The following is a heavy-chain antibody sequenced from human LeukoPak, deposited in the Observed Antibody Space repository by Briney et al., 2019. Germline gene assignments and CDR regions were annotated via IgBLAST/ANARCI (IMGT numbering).Heavy chain of an antibody. Sequence: SETLSLTCIVSGGSIRSYDWSWIRQPPGKGLEWIGYISYTGSTNYNPSLKSRVTMSGDTPKNQFSLKLISVTAADTAVYYCAREENSSGWYVGLDYYYYGMDVWGQGTTVTVSS. CDR2: ISYTGST. CDR1: GGSIRSYD. D-gene: IGHD6-19*01. V-gene: IGHV4-59*01. J-gene: IGHJ6*02. CDR3: AREENSSGWYVGLDYYYYGMDV.